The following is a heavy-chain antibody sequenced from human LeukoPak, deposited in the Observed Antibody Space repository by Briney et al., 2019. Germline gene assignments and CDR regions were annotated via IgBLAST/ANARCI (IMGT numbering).Heavy chain of an antibody. CDR2: INHSGST. CDR3: ARVSQEETGYSSGWLPYYFDY. D-gene: IGHD6-19*01. J-gene: IGHJ4*02. Sequence: SETLSLTCAVYGGSFSGYYWSWIRQPPGKGLEWIGEINHSGSTNYNPSLKSRVTISVDTSKNQFSLKLSSVTAADTAVYYCARVSQEETGYSSGWLPYYFDYWGQGTLVTVSS. V-gene: IGHV4-34*01. CDR1: GGSFSGYY.